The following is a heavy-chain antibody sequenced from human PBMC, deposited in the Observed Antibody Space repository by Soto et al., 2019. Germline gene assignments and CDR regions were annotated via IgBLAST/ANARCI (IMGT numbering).Heavy chain of an antibody. D-gene: IGHD6-6*01. CDR2: IIPIFGTA. CDR3: ARASSIAALTAAYYYGMDV. V-gene: IGHV1-69*13. Sequence: RASVKVSCKASGGTFSSYAISWVRQAPGQGLEWMGGIIPIFGTANYAQKFQGRVTITADESTSTAYMELSSLRSEDTAVYYCARASSIAALTAAYYYGMDVWGQGTAVTVSS. CDR1: GGTFSSYA. J-gene: IGHJ6*02.